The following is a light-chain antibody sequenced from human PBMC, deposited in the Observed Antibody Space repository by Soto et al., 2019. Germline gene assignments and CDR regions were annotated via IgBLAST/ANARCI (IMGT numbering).Light chain of an antibody. Sequence: DIQMTQYPSTLPASVGDRVTIACRASQTVDTWSAWYQQRPGKGPELLIYEASRLQSGVPSRFSGSGSGTEFTLTISSLQADDFATYYCQQYNSHSWTFGQGTRVEI. CDR2: EAS. CDR1: QTVDTW. J-gene: IGKJ1*01. CDR3: QQYNSHSWT. V-gene: IGKV1-5*03.